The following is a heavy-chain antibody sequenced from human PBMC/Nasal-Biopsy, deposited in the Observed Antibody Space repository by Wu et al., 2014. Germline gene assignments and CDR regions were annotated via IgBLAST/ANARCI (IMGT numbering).Heavy chain of an antibody. CDR3: ARVLGYSYDAYFFDI. CDR2: TYYRSSWYN. Sequence: AISGDSVSSNNAAWNWIRQSPSRGLEWLGRTYYRSSWYNDYALSVKSRVTFHPDTSKNQFSLHLTSVTPEDSAIYYCARVLGYSYDAYFFDIWGQGTLVSVSS. CDR1: GDSVSSNNAA. V-gene: IGHV6-1*01. J-gene: IGHJ4*02. D-gene: IGHD5-12*01.